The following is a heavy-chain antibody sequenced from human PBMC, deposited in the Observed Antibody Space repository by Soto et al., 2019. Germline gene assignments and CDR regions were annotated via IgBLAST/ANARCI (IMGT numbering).Heavy chain of an antibody. J-gene: IGHJ4*02. CDR1: GGSISSSNW. CDR2: IYHSGST. Sequence: WETLSLTCAVSGGSISSSNWWSWVRQPPGKGLEWIGEIYHSGSTNYNPSLKSRFTISVDKSKNQFSLKLSSVTAADTAVYYCARAFDCSGGSCEHRFDYWGQGTLVTGS. CDR3: ARAFDCSGGSCEHRFDY. V-gene: IGHV4-4*02. D-gene: IGHD2-15*01.